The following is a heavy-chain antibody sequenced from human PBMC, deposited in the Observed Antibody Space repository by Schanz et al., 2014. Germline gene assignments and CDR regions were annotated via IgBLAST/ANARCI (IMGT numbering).Heavy chain of an antibody. J-gene: IGHJ3*02. CDR3: VTEKRMESGTWAKAFDI. D-gene: IGHD3-3*01. V-gene: IGHV1-46*01. CDR1: GYIFGSHG. Sequence: QVQLVQSGAEVKKPGASVKVSCKASGYIFGSHGMTWVRQAPGQGLEWMGIINPSGGSTSYAKKFQGRFTMTRDTSTTTVYMELSSLRSDDTAMYYCVTEKRMESGTWAKAFDIWGQGTMVTVSS. CDR2: INPSGGST.